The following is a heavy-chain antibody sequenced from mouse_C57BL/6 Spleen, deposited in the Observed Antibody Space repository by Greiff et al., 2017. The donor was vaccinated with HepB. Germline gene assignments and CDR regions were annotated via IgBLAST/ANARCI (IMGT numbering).Heavy chain of an antibody. V-gene: IGHV5-17*01. CDR2: ISSGSSTI. Sequence: EVKLMESGGGLVKPGGSLKLSCAASGFTFSDYGMHWVRQAPEKGLEWVAYISSGSSTIYYADTVKGRFTISRDNAKNTLFLQMTSLRSEDTTMYYCARRGPYGQVPYYAMDYWGQGTSVTVSS. CDR1: GFTFSDYG. CDR3: ARRGPYGQVPYYAMDY. J-gene: IGHJ4*01. D-gene: IGHD1-1*02.